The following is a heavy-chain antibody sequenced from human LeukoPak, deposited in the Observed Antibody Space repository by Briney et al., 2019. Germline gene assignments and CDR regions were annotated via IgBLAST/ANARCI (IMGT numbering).Heavy chain of an antibody. D-gene: IGHD2-2*01. CDR3: ARDPFHIVVVPAAIGWFDP. Sequence: PGGSLRLSCAASGFILSSYAMHWVRQAPGKGLEWVAVRSYDGSNKYYADSVKGRFTISRDNFKNTLYLQMNSLRAEDTAVYYCARDPFHIVVVPAAIGWFDPWGQGTLVTVSS. J-gene: IGHJ5*02. CDR1: GFILSSYA. CDR2: RSYDGSNK. V-gene: IGHV3-30*01.